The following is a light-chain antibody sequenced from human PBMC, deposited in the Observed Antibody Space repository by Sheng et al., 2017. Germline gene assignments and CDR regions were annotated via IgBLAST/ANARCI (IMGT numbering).Light chain of an antibody. CDR2: GDN. J-gene: IGLJ1*01. CDR1: SSNIGAGYH. V-gene: IGLV1-40*01. CDR3: SSYAGSKGV. Sequence: QSVLTQPPSVSGAPGQRVSISCTGSSSNIGAGYHVHWYQQLPGTAPKLLIYGDNNRPSGVPDRFSGSKSGTSASLAITGLQAEDEADYYCSSYAGSKGVFGTGTKVTVL.